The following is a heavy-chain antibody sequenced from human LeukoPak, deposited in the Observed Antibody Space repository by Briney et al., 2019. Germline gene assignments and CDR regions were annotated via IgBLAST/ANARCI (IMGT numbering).Heavy chain of an antibody. CDR2: VKQDGSEI. J-gene: IGHJ4*02. D-gene: IGHD3-10*01. CDR3: TRDRQGLGIYSTDY. Sequence: PGGSLRLSCAASGFTFSNFWMSWVRQVPGEGLEWVANVKQDGSEIHYVDSVKGRFTISRDNAQNSLYLHMHSLRAEDTAVYYCTRDRQGLGIYSTDYWGRGTLVTVSS. CDR1: GFTFSNFW. V-gene: IGHV3-7*01.